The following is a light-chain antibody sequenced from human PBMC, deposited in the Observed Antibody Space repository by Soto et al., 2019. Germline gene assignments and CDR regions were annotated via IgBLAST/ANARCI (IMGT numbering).Light chain of an antibody. CDR1: QDISNY. J-gene: IGKJ4*01. Sequence: IQITQSQTSLSASVGDRVTITCQASQDISNYLNWYQQKPGKAPKLLIYDASNLETGVPSRFSGSGSGTDFTFTISSLQPEDIATYYCQQYDNLLTFGGGTKVDIK. CDR2: DAS. V-gene: IGKV1-33*01. CDR3: QQYDNLLT.